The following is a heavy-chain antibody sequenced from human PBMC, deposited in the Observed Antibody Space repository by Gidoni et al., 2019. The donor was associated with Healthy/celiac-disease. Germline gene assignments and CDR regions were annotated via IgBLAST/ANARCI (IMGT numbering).Heavy chain of an antibody. D-gene: IGHD5-12*01. Sequence: QLQLVASGGGVVQPGRSLRLSCAASGFTFSSYGMHWVRQAPGKGLEWVEVISYDGSNKYYADSVKGRFTISRDNSKNTLYLQMNSLRAEDTAVYYCAKGDSRDGYNLDFDYWGQGTLVTVSS. CDR2: ISYDGSNK. V-gene: IGHV3-30*18. CDR1: GFTFSSYG. J-gene: IGHJ4*02. CDR3: AKGDSRDGYNLDFDY.